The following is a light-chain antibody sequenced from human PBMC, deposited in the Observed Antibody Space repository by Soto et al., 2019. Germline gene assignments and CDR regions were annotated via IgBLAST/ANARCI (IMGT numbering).Light chain of an antibody. CDR2: GAS. V-gene: IGKV1-39*01. CDR3: QQTHAVPLT. Sequence: DVQMTQSPSSLSASVGDRVTITCQASQPISNYLNWYQQKAGEAPKVLIFGASSLQTGVPSKFSGSGYGTDFTLIINNLHPDDFATYYCQQTHAVPLTFGQGTRLEI. J-gene: IGKJ5*01. CDR1: QPISNY.